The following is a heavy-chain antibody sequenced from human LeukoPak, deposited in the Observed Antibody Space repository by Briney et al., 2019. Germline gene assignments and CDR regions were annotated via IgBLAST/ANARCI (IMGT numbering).Heavy chain of an antibody. J-gene: IGHJ4*02. CDR2: IYSGGST. Sequence: PGGSLRLSCAASGFAVSSNYMSWVRQAPGKGLEWVSVIYSGGSTYYADSVKGRFTISRDNAQNSVYLQMNSVRAEDTAVCYCARIGYSSSCFDYWGQGTPVTVSS. CDR3: ARIGYSSSCFDY. D-gene: IGHD6-13*01. CDR1: GFAVSSNY. V-gene: IGHV3-53*01.